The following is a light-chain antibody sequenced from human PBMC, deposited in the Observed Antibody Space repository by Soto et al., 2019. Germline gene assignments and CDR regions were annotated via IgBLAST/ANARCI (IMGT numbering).Light chain of an antibody. CDR2: DAS. CDR3: QYRGIWPPGAT. Sequence: EIVLTQSPVTLSLSPGERATLSCRASQSINNYLAWYQQKPGQPPRLLIYDASNRATAIPVRFSGSGSGTDFTLTISSLEPEDSAVYYCQYRGIWPPGATLGGGTKVEIK. CDR1: QSINNY. J-gene: IGKJ4*01. V-gene: IGKV3-11*01.